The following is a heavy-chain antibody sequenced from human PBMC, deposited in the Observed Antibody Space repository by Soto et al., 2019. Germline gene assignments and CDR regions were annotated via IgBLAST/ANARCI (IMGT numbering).Heavy chain of an antibody. J-gene: IGHJ5*02. CDR3: ARGPGYSSSWYWFDP. V-gene: IGHV3-53*01. CDR2: IYSGGST. CDR1: GFTVSSNY. D-gene: IGHD6-13*01. Sequence: GGSLRLSCAASGFTVSSNYMSWVRQAPGKGLEWVSVIYSGGSTYYADSVKGRFTISRDNSTNTLYLQMNSLRAEDTAVYYCARGPGYSSSWYWFDPWGQGTLVTVSS.